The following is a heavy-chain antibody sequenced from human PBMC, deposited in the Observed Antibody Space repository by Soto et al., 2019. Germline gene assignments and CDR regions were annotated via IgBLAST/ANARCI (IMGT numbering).Heavy chain of an antibody. D-gene: IGHD6-13*01. CDR3: AKDSWYFDL. Sequence: GGSLRLSCEASGFIFTNFWMHWVRQVRGKGLVWVSRIDTSGSSTSYADSVKGRFTISRDNAKNTVSLQMNSLRAEDTGVYYCAKDSWYFDLWSQGSLDTVSS. J-gene: IGHJ4*02. CDR2: IDTSGSST. V-gene: IGHV3-74*01. CDR1: GFIFTNFW.